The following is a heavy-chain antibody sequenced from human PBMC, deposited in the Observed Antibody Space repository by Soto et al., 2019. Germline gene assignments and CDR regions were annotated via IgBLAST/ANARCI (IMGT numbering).Heavy chain of an antibody. CDR3: ARDYSSGWYWFDP. D-gene: IGHD6-19*01. Sequence: PSETLSLTCTVSGGSISSGACSWSRIRQPPGKGLEWIGYIYYSGSTNYNPSLKSRVTISVDTSKNQFSLKLSSVTAADTAVYSCARDYSSGWYWFDPWGQGTLVTVSS. J-gene: IGHJ5*02. V-gene: IGHV4-61*08. CDR2: IYYSGST. CDR1: GGSISSGACS.